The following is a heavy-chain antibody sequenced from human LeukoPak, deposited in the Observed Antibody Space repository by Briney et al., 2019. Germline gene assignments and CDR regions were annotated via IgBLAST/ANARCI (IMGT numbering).Heavy chain of an antibody. D-gene: IGHD3-22*01. J-gene: IGHJ4*02. CDR2: IQYDGSNK. CDR3: ARADSSGYYSLFDY. CDR1: GLSFSSYG. V-gene: IGHV3-30*12. Sequence: GGSLRLSCAASGLSFSSYGMHWVRQAPGKGLEWVAFIQYDGSNKFYADSVKGRFTISRDNAKNTLYLQMNSLRAEDTAVYYCARADSSGYYSLFDYWGQGTLVTVSS.